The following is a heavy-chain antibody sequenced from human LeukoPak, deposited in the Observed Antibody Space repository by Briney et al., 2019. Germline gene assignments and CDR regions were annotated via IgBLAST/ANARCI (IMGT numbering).Heavy chain of an antibody. Sequence: PGGSLRLSCAVSGMTFKNAWMSWVRQAPGKGLVWVARLHSNGAFTTYADSVKGRFTISRDTAKNTLYLQMNSLRVEDTAVYYCARFVVVTAGDYWGQGTLVTVSS. CDR3: ARFVVVTAGDY. V-gene: IGHV3-74*01. J-gene: IGHJ4*01. D-gene: IGHD2-21*02. CDR1: GMTFKNAW. CDR2: LHSNGAFT.